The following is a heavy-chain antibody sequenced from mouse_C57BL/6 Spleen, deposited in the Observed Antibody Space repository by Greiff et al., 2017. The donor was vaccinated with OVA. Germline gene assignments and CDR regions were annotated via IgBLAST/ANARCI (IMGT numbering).Heavy chain of an antibody. CDR2: IDPSDSET. V-gene: IGHV1-52*01. CDR3: ARGGPIYDGDCVHFDY. J-gene: IGHJ2*01. CDR1: GYTFTSYW. D-gene: IGHD2-3*01. Sequence: VQLQQPGAELVRPGSSVKLSCKASGYTFTSYWMHWVKQRPIQGLEWIGNIDPSDSETHYNQKFKDKATLTVDKSSSTAYMQLSSLTSEDSAVYYCARGGPIYDGDCVHFDYWGQGTTLTVSS.